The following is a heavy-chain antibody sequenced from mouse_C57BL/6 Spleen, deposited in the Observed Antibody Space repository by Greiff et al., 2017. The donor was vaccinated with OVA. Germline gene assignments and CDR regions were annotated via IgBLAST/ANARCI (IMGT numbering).Heavy chain of an antibody. CDR2: IYPGDGDT. Sequence: VQLQQSGPELVKPGASVKISCKASGYAFSSSWMNWVKQRPGTGLEWIGRIYPGDGDTNYNGKFKGKATLTADKSSSTAYMQLSSLTSEDSAVYFCARSRELGIGDFDYWGQGTTLTVSS. D-gene: IGHD4-1*01. CDR3: ARSRELGIGDFDY. J-gene: IGHJ2*01. V-gene: IGHV1-82*01. CDR1: GYAFSSSW.